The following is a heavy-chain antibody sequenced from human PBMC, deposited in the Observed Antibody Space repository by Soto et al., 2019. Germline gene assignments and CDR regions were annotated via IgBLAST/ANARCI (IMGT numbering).Heavy chain of an antibody. CDR3: PTHVMTGPYTYYCSGLDV. V-gene: IGHV4-39*01. Sequence: QLQLRESGPGLVKPSETLSLTCSVSGGSISSSGYYWGWVRQPPGKGLEWIGNIYFSGSTYYNPSPTSPATTSIDTSNSQFPLTLRSVTAAATAASSSPTHVMTGPYTYYCSGLDVWGQGTTVTVSS. J-gene: IGHJ6*02. CDR2: IYFSGST. CDR1: GGSISSSGYY. D-gene: IGHD3-9*01.